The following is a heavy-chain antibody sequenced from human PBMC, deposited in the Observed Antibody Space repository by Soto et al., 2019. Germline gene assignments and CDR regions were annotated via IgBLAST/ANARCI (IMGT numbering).Heavy chain of an antibody. V-gene: IGHV3-15*01. Sequence: GGSLRLSCAASGFTFSNAWMSWVRQAPGKGLEWVGRIKSKTDGGTTDYAAPVKGRFTISRDDSKNTLYLQMNSLKTEDTAVYYCTAQGMVATTLDYWGQGTLVTVSS. J-gene: IGHJ4*02. CDR2: IKSKTDGGTT. CDR3: TAQGMVATTLDY. D-gene: IGHD5-12*01. CDR1: GFTFSNAW.